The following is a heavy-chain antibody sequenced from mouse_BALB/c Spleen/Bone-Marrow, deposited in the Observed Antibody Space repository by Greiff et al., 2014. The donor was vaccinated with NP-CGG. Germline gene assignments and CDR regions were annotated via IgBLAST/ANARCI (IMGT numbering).Heavy chain of an antibody. J-gene: IGHJ4*01. CDR1: GYPFTEYI. Sequence: QGQLKGSGGGLGETRGSGELFCKGSGYPFTEYIIHWIKQRSGQGLLGVGGFFPGSGSIKYNEKFKDKATLTADKSSSTVYMELSRLTSEDSAVYFCARHEDLDIRRRLGAMDYWGQGTSVTVSS. V-gene: IGHV1-62-2*01. CDR2: FFPGSGSI. CDR3: ARHEDLDIRRRLGAMDY. D-gene: IGHD2-12*01.